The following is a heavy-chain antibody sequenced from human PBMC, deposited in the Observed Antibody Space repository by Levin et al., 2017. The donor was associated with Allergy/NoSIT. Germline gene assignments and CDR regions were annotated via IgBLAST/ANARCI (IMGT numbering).Heavy chain of an antibody. Sequence: PGGSLRLSCAGSGFTFSSYWMTWVRQAPGKGLEWVARIRQDASDEYYLASVRGRFTISRDNAKNSLFLQMSSLRAEDTAMYYCAREKAVAGTGSFDYWGQGTPVTVSS. CDR2: IRQDASDE. CDR1: GFTFSSYW. V-gene: IGHV3-7*01. D-gene: IGHD6-19*01. CDR3: AREKAVAGTGSFDY. J-gene: IGHJ4*02.